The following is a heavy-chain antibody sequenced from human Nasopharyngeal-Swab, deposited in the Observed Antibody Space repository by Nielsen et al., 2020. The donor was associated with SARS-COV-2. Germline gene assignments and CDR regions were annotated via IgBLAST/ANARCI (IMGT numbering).Heavy chain of an antibody. D-gene: IGHD5-18*01. Sequence: GGSLRLSCAASGFTFSRYWMHWVRQAPGKGLEWVSRIKSDESSTAYADSVKGRFIISRNNAENTYYLRLNSLRAEDTAVYYCATTAGGYSYASWGQGTLVTVSS. CDR2: IKSDESST. CDR1: GFTFSRYW. J-gene: IGHJ5*02. V-gene: IGHV3-74*01. CDR3: ATTAGGYSYAS.